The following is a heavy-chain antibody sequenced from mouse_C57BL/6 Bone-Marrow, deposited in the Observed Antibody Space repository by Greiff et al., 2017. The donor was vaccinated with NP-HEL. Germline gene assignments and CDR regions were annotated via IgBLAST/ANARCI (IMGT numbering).Heavy chain of an antibody. Sequence: VKLQESGAELAKPGASVKLSCKASGYTFTSYWMHWVKQRPGQGLEWIGYINPRSGSTNYNQKFKDKATLTADKSSSTAYMQLSSLTYEDSAVYYCSRVTPCYYAMDYWCQGTAVTVTA. D-gene: IGHD2-12*01. CDR3: SRVTPCYYAMDY. V-gene: IGHV1-7*01. J-gene: IGHJ4*01. CDR1: GYTFTSYW. CDR2: INPRSGST.